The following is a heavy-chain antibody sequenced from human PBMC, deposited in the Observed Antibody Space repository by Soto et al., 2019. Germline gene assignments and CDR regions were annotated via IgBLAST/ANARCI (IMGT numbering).Heavy chain of an antibody. CDR3: VRVGTGTYSWRDP. CDR2: INTGGGTT. CDR1: GFTFSSYS. D-gene: IGHD2-8*02. Sequence: EVQLEESGGDLVQPGGSLRLSCAASGFTFSSYSMHWVRQAPGKGLVWVSRINTGGGTTNYAESVKGRFTISRDNARNTLYLQMNSLRTDVSALYYCVRVGTGTYSWRDPWGQGTLVTVSS. J-gene: IGHJ5*02. V-gene: IGHV3-74*01.